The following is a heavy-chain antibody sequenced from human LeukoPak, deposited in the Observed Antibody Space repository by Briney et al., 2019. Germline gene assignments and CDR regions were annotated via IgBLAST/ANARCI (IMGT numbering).Heavy chain of an antibody. Sequence: ASVKVSCTASGYTFTSYGISWVRQAPGQGLEWMGWISAYNGNTNYAQKLQGRVTMTTDTSTSTAYMELRSLRSDDTAVYYCARDLTPGYYDILTGYGPWGQGTLVTVSS. J-gene: IGHJ4*02. CDR2: ISAYNGNT. CDR1: GYTFTSYG. D-gene: IGHD3-9*01. V-gene: IGHV1-18*01. CDR3: ARDLTPGYYDILTGYGP.